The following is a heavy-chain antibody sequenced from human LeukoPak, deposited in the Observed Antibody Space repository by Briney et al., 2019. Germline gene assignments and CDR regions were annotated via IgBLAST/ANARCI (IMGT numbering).Heavy chain of an antibody. Sequence: SETLSLTCTVSGGSFSSGGFYWSWIRQPPGKGLEWIGSIYYSGSTYYNPSLKSRVTISVDTSKNQFSLKLTSVTAADTAVYYCASSGYYFYFDNWGQGTLVTVSS. D-gene: IGHD3-22*01. CDR1: GGSFSSGGFY. CDR3: ASSGYYFYFDN. J-gene: IGHJ4*02. V-gene: IGHV4-39*01. CDR2: IYYSGST.